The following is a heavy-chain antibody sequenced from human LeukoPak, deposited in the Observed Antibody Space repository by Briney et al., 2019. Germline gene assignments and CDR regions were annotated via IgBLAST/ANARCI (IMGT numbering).Heavy chain of an antibody. Sequence: GGSLRLSCAASGFTFSNAWMSWVRQAPGKGLEWVGRIKSKTDGGTTDYAAPVKGRFTISRDDSKNTLYLQMNSLKTEDTAVYYCTTDHDCGGDCYSYYYYGMDVWGQGTTVTVSS. V-gene: IGHV3-15*01. D-gene: IGHD2-21*02. CDR3: TTDHDCGGDCYSYYYYGMDV. CDR2: IKSKTDGGTT. CDR1: GFTFSNAW. J-gene: IGHJ6*02.